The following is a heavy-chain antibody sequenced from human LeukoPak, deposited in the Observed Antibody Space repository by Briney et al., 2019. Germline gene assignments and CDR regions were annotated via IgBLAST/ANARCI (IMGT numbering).Heavy chain of an antibody. CDR1: GFTFSSYW. CDR3: VRLRYTYGKNFDC. CDR2: IQQDGSEK. Sequence: GGSLRLSCAASGFTFSSYWMSWVRQAPGKGLEWVANIQQDGSEKKYVDSVKGRSTISRDNAKNSLYLQMDSLRAEDTAVYYCVRLRYTYGKNFDCWGQGTLVTVSS. J-gene: IGHJ4*02. V-gene: IGHV3-7*01. D-gene: IGHD5-18*01.